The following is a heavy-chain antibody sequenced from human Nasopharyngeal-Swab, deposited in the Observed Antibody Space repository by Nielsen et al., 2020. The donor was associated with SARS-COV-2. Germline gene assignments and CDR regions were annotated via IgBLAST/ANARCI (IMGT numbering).Heavy chain of an antibody. CDR1: GFTFSSYW. V-gene: IGHV3-7*02. D-gene: IGHD1-26*01. CDR3: ARPSSGSYSNYFDY. CDR2: VKQDGSEK. Sequence: GESLKISCAASGFTFSSYWMNWFRQAPGKGLEWVANVKQDGSEKNYVDSVKGRFTISRDNAKKSLYLQMNSLRAEDTAVYYCARPSSGSYSNYFDYWGQGTLVTVSS. J-gene: IGHJ4*02.